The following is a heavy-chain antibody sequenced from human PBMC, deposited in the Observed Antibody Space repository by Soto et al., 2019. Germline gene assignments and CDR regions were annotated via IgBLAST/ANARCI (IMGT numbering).Heavy chain of an antibody. V-gene: IGHV1-69*06. CDR3: ARARGYSYGNFDY. Sequence: GXSVEVSWRASGGTFSSYAISWVRQAPGQGLEWMGGIIPIFGTANYAQKFQGRVTITADKSTSTAYMELSSLRSEDTAVYYCARARGYSYGNFDYWGQGTLVTVSS. CDR2: IIPIFGTA. CDR1: GGTFSSYA. J-gene: IGHJ4*02. D-gene: IGHD5-18*01.